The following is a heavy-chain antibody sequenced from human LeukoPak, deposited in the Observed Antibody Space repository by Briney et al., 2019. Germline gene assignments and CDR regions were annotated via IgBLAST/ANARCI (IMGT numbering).Heavy chain of an antibody. Sequence: KPSETLSLTGTVSGGSITSNSYYWGWIRQPPGKGLEYIGTVYYGGNTYYNPSLKSRVTISVDTSKNQFSLRLSSVTAADTALYYCARRIRGGWYSFDIWGHGTMVTVSS. V-gene: IGHV4-39*01. CDR2: VYYGGNT. J-gene: IGHJ3*02. CDR3: ARRIRGGWYSFDI. D-gene: IGHD2-15*01. CDR1: GGSITSNSYY.